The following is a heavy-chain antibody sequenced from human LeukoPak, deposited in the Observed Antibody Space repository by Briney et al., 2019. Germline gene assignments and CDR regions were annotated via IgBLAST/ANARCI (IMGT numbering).Heavy chain of an antibody. CDR3: ARGRGWIDP. CDR2: VNEDGSEK. D-gene: IGHD5-24*01. V-gene: IGHV3-7*03. CDR1: GFTFTNNW. Sequence: GGSLRRSCAASGFTFTNNWMTWFRQAPGKGLEWVANVNEDGSEKNYVDSVKGRFTISTDNAKNSVYLQMNNLRVEETAVYYCARGRGWIDPWGQGTLVTVSS. J-gene: IGHJ5*02.